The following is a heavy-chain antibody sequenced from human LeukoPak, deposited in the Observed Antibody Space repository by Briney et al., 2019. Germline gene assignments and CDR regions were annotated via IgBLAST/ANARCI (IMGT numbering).Heavy chain of an antibody. J-gene: IGHJ4*02. Sequence: GGSLRLSCSASGFTFSSFAMHWVRQAPGKGLEWVAVISYDGINKYYADSVKGRFTISRDNSKNTLYLQMNSLRGEDTVVYYCARRPLYSSGWSADYWGQGTLVTVSS. CDR3: ARRPLYSSGWSADY. CDR1: GFTFSSFA. CDR2: ISYDGINK. V-gene: IGHV3-30-3*01. D-gene: IGHD6-19*01.